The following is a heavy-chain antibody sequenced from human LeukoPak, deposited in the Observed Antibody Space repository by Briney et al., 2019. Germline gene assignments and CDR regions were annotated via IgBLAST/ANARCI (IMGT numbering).Heavy chain of an antibody. CDR1: GYIFITYY. D-gene: IGHD5/OR15-5a*01. J-gene: IGHJ6*04. CDR3: VRGVYGGDV. CDR2: IDPDTGGT. Sequence: ASVKVSCKASGYIFITYYIHWVRQAPGQGLEWMGWIDPDTGGTNYAQKFQGRVTLTRDTSISTAYMELSRLRSDDTAVYFCVRGVYGGDVWGKGTTVTVSS. V-gene: IGHV1-2*02.